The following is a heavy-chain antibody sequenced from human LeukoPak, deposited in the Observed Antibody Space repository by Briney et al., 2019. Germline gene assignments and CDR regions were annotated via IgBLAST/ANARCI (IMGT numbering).Heavy chain of an antibody. CDR2: ISSSGSTI. CDR3: ARRCSSTSCYAYYYYYGMDV. J-gene: IGHJ6*02. D-gene: IGHD2-2*01. CDR1: GFTFTSYE. V-gene: IGHV3-48*03. Sequence: GGSLRLSCAASGFTFTSYEMNWVRQAPGKGLEWVSYISSSGSTIYYAQSVKGRFTISTDNATNSHYIRMYTLRAEDTGVYYCARRCSSTSCYAYYYYYGMDVWGQGATVTVSS.